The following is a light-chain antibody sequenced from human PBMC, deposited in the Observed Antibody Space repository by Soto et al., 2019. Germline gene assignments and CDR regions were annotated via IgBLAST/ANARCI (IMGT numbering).Light chain of an antibody. CDR2: EVS. Sequence: QSALTQPPSASGSPGQSVTISCTGTSSDVGGYNYVSWYQQHPGKAPKLMIYEVSKRPSGVPDRFSGSKSGNTASLTVSGLQAEYEADCYRSSYAGSNNFVFGGGTKVTVL. CDR3: SSYAGSNNFV. V-gene: IGLV2-8*01. J-gene: IGLJ2*01. CDR1: SSDVGGYNY.